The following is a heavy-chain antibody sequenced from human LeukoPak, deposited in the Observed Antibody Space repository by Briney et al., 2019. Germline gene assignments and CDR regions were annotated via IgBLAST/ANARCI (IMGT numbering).Heavy chain of an antibody. Sequence: PGGSLRLSCAASGFTFSSYAMNWVRRAPGKGLEWVSSITTTTSDTYYADSVKGRFTISRDNAKNSLYLQMNSLRAEDTAVYYCARVVVGGWNYYGMDVWGQGTTVTVSS. D-gene: IGHD2-15*01. CDR1: GFTFSSYA. J-gene: IGHJ6*02. V-gene: IGHV3-21*01. CDR2: ITTTTSDT. CDR3: ARVVVGGWNYYGMDV.